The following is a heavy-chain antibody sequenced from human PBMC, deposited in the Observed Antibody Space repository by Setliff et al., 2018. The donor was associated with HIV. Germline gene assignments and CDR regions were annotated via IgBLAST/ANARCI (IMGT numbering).Heavy chain of an antibody. CDR3: ARPDHSGSYSLDY. CDR1: GGSISSSTYY. CDR2: INHSGSS. J-gene: IGHJ4*02. D-gene: IGHD1-26*01. Sequence: SETLSLTCTVSGGSISSSTYYWGWIRQPPGKGLEWIGEINHSGSSKYNPSLQSRVTISVDTSKNQLSLKVKSMTAADTAVYYCARPDHSGSYSLDYWGQGTLVTVSS. V-gene: IGHV4-39*07.